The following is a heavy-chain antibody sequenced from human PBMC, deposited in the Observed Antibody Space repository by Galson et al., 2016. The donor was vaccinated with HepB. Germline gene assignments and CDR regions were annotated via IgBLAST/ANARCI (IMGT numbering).Heavy chain of an antibody. Sequence: SLRLSCAASGFTFSSFWMHWVRQAPGKGLVWVSRINSDGSYANYADSVKGRFTISRDNAKNTVYLQMNSLRAEDTAVYDCVRVFRVADVRGQGMLVTVSS. CDR1: GFTFSSFW. V-gene: IGHV3-74*01. J-gene: IGHJ4*02. D-gene: IGHD3-3*01. CDR3: VRVFRVADV. CDR2: INSDGSYA.